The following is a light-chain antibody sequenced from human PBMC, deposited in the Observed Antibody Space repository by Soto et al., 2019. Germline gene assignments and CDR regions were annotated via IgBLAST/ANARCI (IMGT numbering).Light chain of an antibody. Sequence: QSALTQPASVSGSPGQSITISCTGTSSDVGGHYVPWYVSWYQQHPGKVPKLIIYDDDDRPSGVSNRLSGSKSGSTASLTISVLQAEDYADYYCSSYANSRTVVFGGGTKLTVL. CDR3: SSYANSRTVV. V-gene: IGLV2-14*03. CDR1: SSDVGGHYVPWY. J-gene: IGLJ2*01. CDR2: DDD.